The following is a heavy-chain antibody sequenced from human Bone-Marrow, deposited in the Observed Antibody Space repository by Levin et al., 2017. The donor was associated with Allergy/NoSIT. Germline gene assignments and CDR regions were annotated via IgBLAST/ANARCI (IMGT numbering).Heavy chain of an antibody. J-gene: IGHJ5*02. CDR3: ASTSIAVAGTTGNNWFDP. D-gene: IGHD6-19*01. CDR1: GGSISSYY. Sequence: SQTLSLTCTVSGGSISSYYWSWIRQPPGKGLEWIGYIYYSGSTNYNPSLKSRVTISVDTSKNQFSLKLSSVTAADTAVYYCASTSIAVAGTTGNNWFDPWGQGTLVTVSS. V-gene: IGHV4-59*08. CDR2: IYYSGST.